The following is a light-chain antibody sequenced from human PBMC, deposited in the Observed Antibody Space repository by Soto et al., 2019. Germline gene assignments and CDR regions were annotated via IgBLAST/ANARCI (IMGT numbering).Light chain of an antibody. CDR1: SSDVGGYNY. V-gene: IGLV2-14*01. CDR2: EVS. J-gene: IGLJ3*02. Sequence: QSALTQPASVSGSPGQSITISCTGTSSDVGGYNYVSWYQQHPGKVPKLMIYEVSYRPSGVSNRFSGSKSGNTASLTISGLQAEDEADYYCSSYTSSTTLVFGEGTKLTV. CDR3: SSYTSSTTLV.